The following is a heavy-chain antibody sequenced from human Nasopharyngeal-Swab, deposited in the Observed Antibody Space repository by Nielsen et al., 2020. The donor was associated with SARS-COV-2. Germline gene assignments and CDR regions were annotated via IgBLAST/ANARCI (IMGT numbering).Heavy chain of an antibody. CDR2: IGVSGTMT. Sequence: GESLKISCAASGFTFSRSALTWVRQAPGKELEWVSAIGVSGTMTYYADFVRGRFTISRGNSKNTLYLQMNSLRAEDTAVYYCARGSSRGMFDYWGQGTLVTVSS. CDR3: ARGSSRGMFDY. J-gene: IGHJ4*02. CDR1: GFTFSRSA. D-gene: IGHD6-13*01. V-gene: IGHV3-23*01.